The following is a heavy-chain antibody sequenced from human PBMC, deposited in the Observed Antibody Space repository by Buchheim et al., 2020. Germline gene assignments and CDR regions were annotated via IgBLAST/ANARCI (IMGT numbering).Heavy chain of an antibody. D-gene: IGHD2-15*01. CDR1: GFIFTSYA. CDR2: ISGKGDKT. Sequence: EVQVLESGGGLVQPGGSLRLSCAASGFIFTSYAMSWVRQAPGNGLEWVSGISGKGDKTYYADSVKGRFTISRDNSNNTVTLQMDSLRADDTAVYYCAKDWGGGGSCYDFWGQGTL. V-gene: IGHV3-23*01. CDR3: AKDWGGGGSCYDF. J-gene: IGHJ5*01.